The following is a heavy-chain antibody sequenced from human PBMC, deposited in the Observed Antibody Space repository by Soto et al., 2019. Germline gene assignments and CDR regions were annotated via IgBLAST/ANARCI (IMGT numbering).Heavy chain of an antibody. D-gene: IGHD2-15*01. V-gene: IGHV4-59*01. CDR3: ARDYGGSFDY. CDR1: GGSISSYY. CDR2: IYYSGST. J-gene: IGHJ4*02. Sequence: SETLSLNCTVSGGSISSYYWSWIRQPPGKGLEWIGYIYYSGSTNYNPSLKSRVTISVDTSKNQFSLKLSSVTAADTAVYYCARDYGGSFDYWGQGTLVTVSS.